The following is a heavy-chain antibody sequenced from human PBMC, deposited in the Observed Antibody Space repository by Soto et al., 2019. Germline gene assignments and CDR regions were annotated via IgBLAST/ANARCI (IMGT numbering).Heavy chain of an antibody. CDR2: NIPILGIA. Sequence: QVQLVQSGAEVKKPGSSVKVSCKASGGTFSSYTISSVRQDPGHGLEWMGRNIPILGIANYAQKFQGRVTITADKSTSTADMELSSVRSEETAVYSCARDLTGCYGSGVGGAFDIWGQGTMVTVSS. D-gene: IGHD3-10*01. V-gene: IGHV1-69*08. CDR1: GGTFSSYT. CDR3: ARDLTGCYGSGVGGAFDI. J-gene: IGHJ3*02.